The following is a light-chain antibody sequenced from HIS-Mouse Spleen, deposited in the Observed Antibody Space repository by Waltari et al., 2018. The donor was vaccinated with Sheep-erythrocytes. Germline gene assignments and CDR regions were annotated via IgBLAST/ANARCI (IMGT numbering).Light chain of an antibody. CDR1: ALPKKS. CDR2: EDS. Sequence: SYELTQPPSVSVSTGQTARITCSGDALPKKSAYWYQQKSGQAPVLVIYEDSKRPSGIPERFSGSTSGTMATLTISGAQVEDEADYYCYSTDSSGNHWVFGGGTKLTVL. CDR3: YSTDSSGNHWV. J-gene: IGLJ3*02. V-gene: IGLV3-10*01.